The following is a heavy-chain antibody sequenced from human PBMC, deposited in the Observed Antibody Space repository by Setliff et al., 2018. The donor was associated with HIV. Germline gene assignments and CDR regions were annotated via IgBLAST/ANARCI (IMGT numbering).Heavy chain of an antibody. CDR1: RGTFRNSA. CDR3: ARVPLSGWLYFDY. D-gene: IGHD6-19*01. V-gene: IGHV1-18*01. Sequence: ASVKVSCKASRGTFRNSAINWVRQAPGQGLEWMGWINPKSGGTNSAQKLQGRVTMTTDTSTSTAYMELRSLRSDDTAVYYCARVPLSGWLYFDYWGQGTLVTVSS. CDR2: INPKSGGT. J-gene: IGHJ4*02.